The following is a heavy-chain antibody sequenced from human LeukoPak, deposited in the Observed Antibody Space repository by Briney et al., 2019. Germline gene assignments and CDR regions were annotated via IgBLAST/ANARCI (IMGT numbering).Heavy chain of an antibody. CDR3: ARGTVTHSYYYYYGMDV. Sequence: SGSTNYNPSLKSRVTISVDTSKNQFSLKLSSVTAADTAVYYCARGTVTHSYYYYYGMDVWGQGTTVTVSS. V-gene: IGHV4-59*12. J-gene: IGHJ6*02. D-gene: IGHD4-17*01. CDR2: SGST.